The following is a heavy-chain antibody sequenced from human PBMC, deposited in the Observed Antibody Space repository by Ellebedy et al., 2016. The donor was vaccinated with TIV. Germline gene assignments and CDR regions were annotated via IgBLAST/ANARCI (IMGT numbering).Heavy chain of an antibody. CDR3: ARDEWTGHGWYFDL. CDR2: IIPIFGTA. CDR1: GGTFSSYA. Sequence: SVKVSXXASGGTFSSYAISWVRQAPGQGLEWMGGIIPIFGTANYAQKFQGRVTITADESTSTAYMELSSLRSEDTAVYYCARDEWTGHGWYFDLWGRGTLVTVSS. D-gene: IGHD3-3*01. V-gene: IGHV1-69*13. J-gene: IGHJ2*01.